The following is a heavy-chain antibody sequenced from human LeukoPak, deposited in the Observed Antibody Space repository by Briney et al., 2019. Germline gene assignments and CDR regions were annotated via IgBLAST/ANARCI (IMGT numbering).Heavy chain of an antibody. V-gene: IGHV3-23*01. Sequence: PGGSLRLSCAVSGFTFSNYAMSWVRQAPGTGLEWVSAISGSGQGTTYADSVKGRFTISRDNSKNTLYLQMNSLGAEDTALYYCAKGTLGYCSGVTCYPFDYWGQGTLVTVSS. J-gene: IGHJ4*02. CDR3: AKGTLGYCSGVTCYPFDY. CDR2: ISGSGQGT. CDR1: GFTFSNYA. D-gene: IGHD2-15*01.